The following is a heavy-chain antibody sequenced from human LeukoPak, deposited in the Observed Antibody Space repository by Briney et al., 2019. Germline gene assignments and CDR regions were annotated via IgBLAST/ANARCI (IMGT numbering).Heavy chain of an antibody. CDR2: IIPIFGTA. V-gene: IGHV1-69*13. CDR1: GGTFSSYA. D-gene: IGHD2-2*01. J-gene: IGHJ4*02. CDR3: ARVRGGDCSSTSCSYWPFDY. Sequence: ASVKVSFKASGGTFSSYAISWVRQAPGQGLEWMGGIIPIFGTANYAQKFQGRVTITADESTSTAYMELSSLRSEDTAVYYCARVRGGDCSSTSCSYWPFDYWGQGTLVTVSS.